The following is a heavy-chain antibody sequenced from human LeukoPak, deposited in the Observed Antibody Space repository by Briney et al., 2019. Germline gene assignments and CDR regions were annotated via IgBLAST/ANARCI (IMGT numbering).Heavy chain of an antibody. CDR2: INPNSGAT. CDR1: GYTFTGHY. D-gene: IGHD6-13*01. V-gene: IGHV1-2*02. J-gene: IGHJ4*02. CDR3: ARGSSSSWYLLDY. Sequence: GASVKLSCKASGYTFTGHYVHWVRQAPGQGLEWMGWINPNSGATTYARKFQGSVTMTRDTSISTAYMELSSLRSDDTAVYYCARGSSSSWYLLDYWGQGTLVTVSS.